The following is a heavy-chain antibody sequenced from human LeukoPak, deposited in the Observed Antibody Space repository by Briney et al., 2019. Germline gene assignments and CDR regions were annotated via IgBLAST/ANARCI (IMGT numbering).Heavy chain of an antibody. J-gene: IGHJ5*02. V-gene: IGHV4-38-2*01. CDR2: IYHSGST. CDR1: GYSISSGYY. CDR3: ARRKRWLQFSFDP. Sequence: SEALSLTCAVSGYSISSGYYWGWIRQPPGMGLEWIGSIYHSGSTYYNPSLKSRVTISVDTSKNQFSLKLSSVTAADTAVYYCARRKRWLQFSFDPWGQGTLVTVSS. D-gene: IGHD5-24*01.